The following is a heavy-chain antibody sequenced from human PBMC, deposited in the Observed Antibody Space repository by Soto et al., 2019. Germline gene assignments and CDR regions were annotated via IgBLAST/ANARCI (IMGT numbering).Heavy chain of an antibody. CDR2: ISGSGSST. D-gene: IGHD1-1*01. CDR1: GFTFSSYA. J-gene: IGHJ5*02. V-gene: IGHV3-23*01. CDR3: AKDYELEPGVNWFDP. Sequence: EVQLLESGGGLVQPGGSLRLSCAASGFTFSSYAMSWVRQAPGEGLEWVSAISGSGSSTYYADSVKGRFTISRDNSKNTLYLQMNSLRAEDTAVYYCAKDYELEPGVNWFDPWGQGTLVTVSS.